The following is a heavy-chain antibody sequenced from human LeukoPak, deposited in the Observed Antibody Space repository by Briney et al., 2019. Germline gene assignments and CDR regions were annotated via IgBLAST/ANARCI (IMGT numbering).Heavy chain of an antibody. D-gene: IGHD3-22*01. CDR2: ISGSGGST. CDR3: AEASTYYYDSSGYGDY. Sequence: GGSLRLSCAASGFTFSSYAMSWVRQAPGKGLEWVSAISGSGGSTYYADSVKGRFTISRDNSKDTLYLQMNSLRAEDTAVYYCAEASTYYYDSSGYGDYWGQGTLVTVSS. J-gene: IGHJ4*02. CDR1: GFTFSSYA. V-gene: IGHV3-23*01.